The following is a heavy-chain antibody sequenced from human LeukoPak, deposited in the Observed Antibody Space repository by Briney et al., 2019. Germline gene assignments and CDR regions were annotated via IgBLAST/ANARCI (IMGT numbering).Heavy chain of an antibody. CDR1: GFTFSSYG. CDR3: AGSPLYYYYYYMDV. CDR2: IWYDGSNK. Sequence: GGSLRLSCAASGFTFSSYGMHWVRQAPGKGLEWVAVIWYDGSNKYYADSVKGRFTISRDNSKNTLYLQMNSLRAEDTAVYYCAGSPLYYYYYYMDVWGKGTTVTVSS. V-gene: IGHV3-33*01. J-gene: IGHJ6*03.